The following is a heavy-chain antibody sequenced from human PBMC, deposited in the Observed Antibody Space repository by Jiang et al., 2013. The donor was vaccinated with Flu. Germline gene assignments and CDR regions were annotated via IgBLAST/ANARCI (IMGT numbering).Heavy chain of an antibody. Sequence: KPTQTLTLTCTFSGFSLTASGVGVGWIRQPPGKALEWLAIIYWNDNKRHSPSLKSRLTITKDTSKNQVVLTMTNMDPVDTATYYCAHGTYGDFVGYFEHWGQGTLVAVSS. CDR3: AHGTYGDFVGYFEH. D-gene: IGHD4-17*01. CDR1: GFSLTASGVG. V-gene: IGHV2-5*01. J-gene: IGHJ1*01. CDR2: IYWNDNK.